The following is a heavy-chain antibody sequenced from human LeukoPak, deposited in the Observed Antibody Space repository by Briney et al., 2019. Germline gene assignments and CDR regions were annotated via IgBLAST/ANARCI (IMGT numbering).Heavy chain of an antibody. V-gene: IGHV4-59*08. CDR1: GGSISSYY. CDR3: ARHSTVTYRFDY. J-gene: IGHJ4*02. D-gene: IGHD4-17*01. CDR2: IYYSGST. Sequence: SETLSLTCTVSGGSISSYYWSWVRQPPGKGLEWIGYIYYSGSTNYNPSLKSRVTISVDTSKNQLSLKLTSVTAADTAVYYCARHSTVTYRFDYWGQGTLVTVSS.